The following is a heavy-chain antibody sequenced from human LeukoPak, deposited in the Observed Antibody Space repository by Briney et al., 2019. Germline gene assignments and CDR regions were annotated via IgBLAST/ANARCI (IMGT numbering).Heavy chain of an antibody. D-gene: IGHD7-27*01. CDR3: VRFNEALTGLTPLKYSIDH. CDR1: VYSFTSYL. J-gene: IGHJ4*02. CDR2: IYPGDCET. Sequence: GESLKISCKGAVYSFTSYLIGWVRQMPGKGLEGMGIIYPGDCETRYSPSSEGQITISADKCTRTAYLQWKRLKASDTAMYYCVRFNEALTGLTPLKYSIDHWGQGSLVTVSS. V-gene: IGHV5-51*01.